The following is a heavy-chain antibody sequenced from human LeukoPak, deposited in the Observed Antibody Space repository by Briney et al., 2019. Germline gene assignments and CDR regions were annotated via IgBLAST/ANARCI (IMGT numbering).Heavy chain of an antibody. CDR1: GFTFSTYS. Sequence: PGGSLRLSCSASGFTFSTYSMNWVRQAPGKGLEWVSYISGSSSTIYYADSVKGRFTISRDNAKNSLYLQMSSLRDEDTAVYYCARDGLWFRELWHYYMDVWGKGTTVTVSS. J-gene: IGHJ6*03. V-gene: IGHV3-48*02. D-gene: IGHD3-10*01. CDR2: ISGSSSTI. CDR3: ARDGLWFRELWHYYMDV.